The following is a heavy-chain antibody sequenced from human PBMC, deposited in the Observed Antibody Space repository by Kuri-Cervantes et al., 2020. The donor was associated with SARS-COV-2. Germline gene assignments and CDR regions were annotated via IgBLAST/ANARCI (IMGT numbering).Heavy chain of an antibody. CDR1: GFTFSGHC. CDR2: INPDGSYT. V-gene: IGHV3-74*01. D-gene: IGHD3-22*01. Sequence: GESLKISFAASGFTFSGHCIHWVRQAPGKGLGWVSRINPDGSYTNHADSVKGRFTIPRDNSKNMMYPQMNSLRREDTAVYYCANLEYYDSSGYSRFLGWGQGTLGTVSS. CDR3: ANLEYYDSSGYSRFLG. J-gene: IGHJ4*02.